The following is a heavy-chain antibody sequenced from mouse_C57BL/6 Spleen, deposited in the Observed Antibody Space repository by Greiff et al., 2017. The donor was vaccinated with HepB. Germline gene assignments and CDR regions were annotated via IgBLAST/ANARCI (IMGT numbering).Heavy chain of an antibody. CDR2: IRPNSGST. CDR1: RYTFTSYW. J-gene: IGHJ4*01. D-gene: IGHD1-1*01. V-gene: IGHV1-64*01. Sequence: QVQLQQPGAELVKPGASVKLSCKASRYTFTSYWMHWVKQGPGQGLEWIGMIRPNSGSTNYNEKFKSKATLTVDKSSSTAYMQLSSLTSEDSAVYYCARDTTVVDSYAMDYWSQGTSVTVSS. CDR3: ARDTTVVDSYAMDY.